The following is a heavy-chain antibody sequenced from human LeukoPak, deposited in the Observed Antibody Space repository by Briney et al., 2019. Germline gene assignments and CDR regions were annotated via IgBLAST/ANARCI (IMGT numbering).Heavy chain of an antibody. D-gene: IGHD5-24*01. J-gene: IGHJ6*04. V-gene: IGHV3-23*01. CDR3: AKMKGATEYYYYAMDV. CDR2: ITGSAGAT. CDR1: GLTFSSCA. Sequence: QPGGSLRLSCAVSGLTFSSCAMSWVRQAPGKGLEWISAITGSAGATWYADAVKGRFTISRDNSKNTMYLQMNSLGAEDTALYYCAKMKGATEYYYYAMDVWGKGTMVSVSS.